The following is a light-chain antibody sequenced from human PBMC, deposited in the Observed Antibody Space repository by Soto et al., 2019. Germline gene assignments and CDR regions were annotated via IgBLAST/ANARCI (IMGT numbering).Light chain of an antibody. Sequence: QSALTQPPSASGSPGQSVTISCTGTSSDVGGYNYVSWYQRHPGKAPKLMIYEVNKRPSGVPDRFSGSKSGNTASLTVSGLQAEDEADYYCSSYAGRNNVVFGGGTKLTVL. CDR2: EVN. CDR1: SSDVGGYNY. J-gene: IGLJ2*01. CDR3: SSYAGRNNVV. V-gene: IGLV2-8*01.